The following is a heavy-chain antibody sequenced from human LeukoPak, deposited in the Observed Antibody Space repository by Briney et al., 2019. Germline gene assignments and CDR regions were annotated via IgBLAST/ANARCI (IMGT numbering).Heavy chain of an antibody. CDR2: IYYSGST. CDR3: ASLYDYFDY. D-gene: IGHD5/OR15-5a*01. V-gene: IGHV4-30-4*07. Sequence: PSETLSLTCTVSGGSISSGGYSWSWIRQPPGKGLEWIGYIYYSGSTYFNPSLKSRVTISVDTSKNQFSLKLSSVTAADTAVYYCASLYDYFDYWGQGTLVTVSS. CDR1: GGSISSGGYS. J-gene: IGHJ4*02.